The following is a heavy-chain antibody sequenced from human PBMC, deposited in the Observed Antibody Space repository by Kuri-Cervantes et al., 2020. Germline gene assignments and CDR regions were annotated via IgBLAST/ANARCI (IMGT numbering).Heavy chain of an antibody. J-gene: IGHJ4*02. Sequence: ASVKVSCKASGYNFTSYGISWVRQAPGQGLEWMGWISAYNGNTNYAQKLQGRVTMTTETSTSTAYMELRSLRSDDTAVYYCAIFHDYGDYIDYWGQGTLVTVSS. CDR3: AIFHDYGDYIDY. D-gene: IGHD4-17*01. CDR1: GYNFTSYG. V-gene: IGHV1-18*01. CDR2: ISAYNGNT.